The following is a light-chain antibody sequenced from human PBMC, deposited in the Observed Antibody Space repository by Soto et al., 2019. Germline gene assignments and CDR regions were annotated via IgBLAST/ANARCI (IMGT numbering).Light chain of an antibody. V-gene: IGLV1-40*01. CDR2: GNN. CDR3: QSYDNRLSGYV. Sequence: QSVLTQPPSVSGAPGQRVTISCTGSSSNIGAGYDVHWYQQLPGPAPKLLIYGNNNRPSGVPDRFSGSKSGTSASLAITGLQAEDEADYYCQSYDNRLSGYVFGTGTKLTVL. CDR1: SSNIGAGYD. J-gene: IGLJ1*01.